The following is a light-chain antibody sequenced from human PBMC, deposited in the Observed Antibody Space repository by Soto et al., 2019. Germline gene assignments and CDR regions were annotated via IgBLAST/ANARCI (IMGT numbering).Light chain of an antibody. CDR1: QSVRSN. J-gene: IGKJ1*01. V-gene: IGKV3-20*01. CDR2: GAS. Sequence: KHSPATLSLSKGERATLSCRASQSVRSNLAWYQQKPGQAPRLLIYGASTRATGIPARFSGSGSGTDFTLTISRLEPEDFAVYYCQQYGSSGTFGQGSKVDNK. CDR3: QQYGSSGT.